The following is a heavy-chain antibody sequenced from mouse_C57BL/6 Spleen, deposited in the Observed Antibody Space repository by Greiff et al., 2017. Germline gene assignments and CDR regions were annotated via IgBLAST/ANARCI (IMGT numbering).Heavy chain of an antibody. CDR3: VRHFDGYYVWFAY. CDR2: IRSKSNNYAT. V-gene: IGHV10-1*01. J-gene: IGHJ3*01. Sequence: EVKLMESGGGLVQPKGSLKLSCAASGFSFNTYAMNWVRQAPGKGLEWVARIRSKSNNYATYDADSVKDRITISREDSESMLYLQMNNLKTEDPAMYYCVRHFDGYYVWFAYWGQGTLVTVSA. CDR1: GFSFNTYA. D-gene: IGHD2-3*01.